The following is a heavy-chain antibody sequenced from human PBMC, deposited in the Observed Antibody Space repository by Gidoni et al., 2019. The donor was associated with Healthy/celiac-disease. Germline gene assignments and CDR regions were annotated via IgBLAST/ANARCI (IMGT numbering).Heavy chain of an antibody. CDR1: VFTLSSYS. D-gene: IGHD6-19*01. J-gene: IGHJ4*02. CDR2: ISSSSSTI. CDR3: ERDVGSSGWYGSFDY. V-gene: IGHV3-48*01. Sequence: EVQLVESGGGLVQPGGSLILSWSSSVFTLSSYSMNWVRQAPGKGLEWVSYISSSSSTIYYADSVKGRFTICRDNAKNSLYMQMNSLRAEDTAVYYCERDVGSSGWYGSFDYWGQGTLVTVSS.